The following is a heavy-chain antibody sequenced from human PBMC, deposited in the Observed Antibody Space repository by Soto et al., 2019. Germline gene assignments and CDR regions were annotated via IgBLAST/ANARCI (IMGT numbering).Heavy chain of an antibody. Sequence: GGSLRLSCAASGFTFSSYGMHWVRQAPGKGLEWLAVISYDGSNKYYADSLKGRFTISRDNSKNTLYLQMNSLRADDTAVYYCAKDNHLMQDYSTSSYFDYWGQGTLVTVSS. V-gene: IGHV3-30*18. J-gene: IGHJ4*02. CDR1: GFTFSSYG. CDR3: AKDNHLMQDYSTSSYFDY. D-gene: IGHD6-6*01. CDR2: ISYDGSNK.